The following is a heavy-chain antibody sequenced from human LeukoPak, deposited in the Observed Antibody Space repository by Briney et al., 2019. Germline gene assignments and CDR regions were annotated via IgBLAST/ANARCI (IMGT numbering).Heavy chain of an antibody. J-gene: IGHJ3*02. CDR3: ARLYYGSGSPEAFDI. Sequence: GESLKISCKGSGYSFTSYWIGWVRQLPGKGLEWMGIIYPGDSDTRYSPSFQGQVTISADKSISTAYLQWSSLKASDTAMYYCARLYYGSGSPEAFDIWGQGTMVTVSS. CDR2: IYPGDSDT. V-gene: IGHV5-51*01. D-gene: IGHD3-10*01. CDR1: GYSFTSYW.